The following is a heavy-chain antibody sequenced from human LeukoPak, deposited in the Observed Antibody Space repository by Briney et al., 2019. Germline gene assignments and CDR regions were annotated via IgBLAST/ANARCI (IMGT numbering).Heavy chain of an antibody. V-gene: IGHV1-69*06. CDR2: IIPIFGTA. J-gene: IGHJ6*03. D-gene: IGHD6-13*01. CDR3: ARVFTSSWTIYYYYYYMDV. Sequence: SVKVSCKASGCTFTSYDINWVRQAPGQGLEWMGGIIPIFGTANYAQKFQGRVTITADKSTSTAYMELSSLRSEDTAVYYCARVFTSSWTIYYYYYYMDVWGKGTTVTVSS. CDR1: GCTFTSYD.